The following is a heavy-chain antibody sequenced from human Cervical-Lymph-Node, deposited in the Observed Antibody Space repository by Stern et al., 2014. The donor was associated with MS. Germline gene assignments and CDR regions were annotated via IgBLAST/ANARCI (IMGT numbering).Heavy chain of an antibody. CDR3: ARVSNSGYYGDH. CDR1: GYTFNKNA. V-gene: IGHV7-4-1*02. J-gene: IGHJ4*02. CDR2: INAETGNP. Sequence: QMQLVQSGSELKKLGASVAVSCKASGYTFNKNAVTWVRQAPGQGLEWMGWINAETGNPTYAQGFAGRLVFSLDTSVSTAYLQITSLKAEDTAVYYCARVSNSGYYGDHWGQGTLVTVSS. D-gene: IGHD3-22*01.